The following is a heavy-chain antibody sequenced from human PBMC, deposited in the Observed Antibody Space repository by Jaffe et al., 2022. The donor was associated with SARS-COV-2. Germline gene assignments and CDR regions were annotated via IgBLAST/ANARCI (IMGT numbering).Heavy chain of an antibody. V-gene: IGHV3-74*01. D-gene: IGHD3-16*01. CDR3: ARDRSPTWGGFDY. Sequence: EVQLVESGGGLVQPGGSLRLSCAASGFTFTTYWMHWVRQAPGKGLVWVSRINIDGSDKTYADSVKGRFTISRDNAMNTLYLQMNSLRAEDTAVYYCARDRSPTWGGFDYWGQGTLVTVSS. CDR1: GFTFTTYW. CDR2: INIDGSDK. J-gene: IGHJ4*02.